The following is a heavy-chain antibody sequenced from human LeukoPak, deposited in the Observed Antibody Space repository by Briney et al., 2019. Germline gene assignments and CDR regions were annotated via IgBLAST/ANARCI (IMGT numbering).Heavy chain of an antibody. CDR1: GFTFDDYG. D-gene: IGHD3-22*01. Sequence: PGGSLRLSCAASGFTFDDYGMSWVRQAPGKGLEWVSGINWNGGSTGYADSVKGRFTISRDNAKNSLYLQMNSLRAEDTALYYCARVMGGVVVRYYFDYWGQGTLVTVSS. CDR3: ARVMGGVVVRYYFDY. CDR2: INWNGGST. J-gene: IGHJ4*02. V-gene: IGHV3-20*04.